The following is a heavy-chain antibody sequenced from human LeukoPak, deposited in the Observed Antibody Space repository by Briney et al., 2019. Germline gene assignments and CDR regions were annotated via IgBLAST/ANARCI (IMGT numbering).Heavy chain of an antibody. D-gene: IGHD2-15*01. V-gene: IGHV5-51*01. CDR1: GYIFTTYW. J-gene: IGHJ4*02. Sequence: GESLKISCKGSGYIFTTYWIGWVRKMPGKGLEWMGIIYPGDSDTRYSPSFKGQVTISADKSISTAYLQWSSLRASDTAMYYCARLGHGAATPFDYWGQGTLVTVSS. CDR2: IYPGDSDT. CDR3: ARLGHGAATPFDY.